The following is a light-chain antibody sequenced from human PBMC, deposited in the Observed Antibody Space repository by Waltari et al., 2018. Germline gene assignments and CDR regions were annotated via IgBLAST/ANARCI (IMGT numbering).Light chain of an antibody. J-gene: IGKJ1*01. CDR2: HAS. CDR1: QSISKY. V-gene: IGKV3-20*01. Sequence: EIVLTQSPGTLSLSPGDRATLSCRARQSISKYLAWYQQKPGQAPRLLIYHASSRAAGIADRFSGSGAGTDFSLSISRLEPEDFAVYYCQHYESLPVTFGQGTKVEIK. CDR3: QHYESLPVT.